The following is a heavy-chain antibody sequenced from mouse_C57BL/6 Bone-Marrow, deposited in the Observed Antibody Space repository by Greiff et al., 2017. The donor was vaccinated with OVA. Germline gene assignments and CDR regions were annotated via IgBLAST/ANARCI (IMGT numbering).Heavy chain of an antibody. CDR2: IYPGSGST. Sequence: VQLQQPGAELVKPGASVKMSCKASGYTFTSYWITWVKQRPGQGLEWIGDIYPGSGSTNYNEKFKGKATLTVDKSSSTAYMQLSSLTSEDSAGYYCARGFYDYSHFDDWGKGTTLTVSS. V-gene: IGHV1-55*01. D-gene: IGHD2-4*01. CDR1: GYTFTSYW. CDR3: ARGFYDYSHFDD. J-gene: IGHJ2*01.